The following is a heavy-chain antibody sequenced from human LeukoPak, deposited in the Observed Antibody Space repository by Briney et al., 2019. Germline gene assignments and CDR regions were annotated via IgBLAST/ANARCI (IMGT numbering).Heavy chain of an antibody. Sequence: PGRSLRLSCAASGFTFSDYGMHWVRQAPGKGLEWVAIIWYDGSNDYYADSVKGRFTISRDNAKNTLYLQMNSLRAEDTAVYYCARDSYYYYGMDVWGQGTTVTVSS. V-gene: IGHV3-33*01. CDR1: GFTFSDYG. J-gene: IGHJ6*01. CDR2: IWYDGSND. CDR3: ARDSYYYYGMDV.